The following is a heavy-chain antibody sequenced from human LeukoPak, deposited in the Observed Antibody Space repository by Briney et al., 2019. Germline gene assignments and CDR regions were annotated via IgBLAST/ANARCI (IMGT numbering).Heavy chain of an antibody. CDR1: GFTFSSYW. V-gene: IGHV3-74*01. J-gene: IGHJ5*02. CDR2: INSDGSST. CDR3: AKEVEGKQWLVRWFDP. D-gene: IGHD6-19*01. Sequence: GALRLSCAASGFTFSSYWMHWVRQAPGKGLVWVSRINSDGSSTSYADSVKGRFTISRDNSKNTLYLQMNSLRAEDTAVYYCAKEVEGKQWLVRWFDPWGQGTLVTVSS.